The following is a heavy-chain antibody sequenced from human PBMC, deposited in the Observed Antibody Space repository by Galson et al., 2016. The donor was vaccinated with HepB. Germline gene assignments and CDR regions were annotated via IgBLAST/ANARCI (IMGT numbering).Heavy chain of an antibody. D-gene: IGHD6-13*01. J-gene: IGHJ5*02. CDR3: ARGGMAGEVS. CDR1: GFTFSSYW. CDR2: INQDGSDK. Sequence: SLRLSCAASGFTFSSYWMSWVRQAPGKGRGWVASINQDGSDKHYVDSVRGRFTISRDNAKNSLYLQMNSLRAEDTAVYYCARGGMAGEVSWGQGALVTVSS. V-gene: IGHV3-7*01.